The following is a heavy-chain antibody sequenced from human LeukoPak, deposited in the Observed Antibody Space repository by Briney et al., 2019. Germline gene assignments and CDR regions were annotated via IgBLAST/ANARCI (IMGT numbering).Heavy chain of an antibody. D-gene: IGHD1-14*01. CDR2: IYYSGST. CDR3: ASSGEPAGGGENWFDP. Sequence: PSETLSLTCTVSGGSISSGDYYWSWIRQPPGKGLEWIGYIYYSGSTYYNPSLKGRVTISVDTSKNQFSLKLSSVTAADTAVYYCASSGEPAGGGENWFDPWGQGTLVTVSS. J-gene: IGHJ5*02. V-gene: IGHV4-30-4*01. CDR1: GGSISSGDYY.